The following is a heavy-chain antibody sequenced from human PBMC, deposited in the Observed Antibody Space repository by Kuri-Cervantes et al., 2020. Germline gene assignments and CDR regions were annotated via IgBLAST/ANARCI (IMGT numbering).Heavy chain of an antibody. V-gene: IGHV3-21*03. J-gene: IGHJ3*02. Sequence: GGSLRLSCAASGFTFSSYTVNWVRQAPGKGLEWVSSISSSSSYIYYADSVKGRFTISRDNAKNSLYLQMNSLRAEDTAVYYCAREVYDHDTFDIWGQGTMVTVSS. CDR2: ISSSSSYI. CDR1: GFTFSSYT. D-gene: IGHD3-22*01. CDR3: AREVYDHDTFDI.